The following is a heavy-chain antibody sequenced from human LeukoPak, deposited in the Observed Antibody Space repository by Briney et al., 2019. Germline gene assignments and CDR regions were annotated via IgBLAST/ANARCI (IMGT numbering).Heavy chain of an antibody. CDR1: GFTFSRYG. CDR2: ISYDGGNK. J-gene: IGHJ4*02. V-gene: IGHV3-30*18. D-gene: IGHD3-9*01. CDR3: AKDRSTYNVLTGYQDY. Sequence: GGSLRLSCAVSGFTFSRYGMHWVRQAPGKGPEWVALISYDGGNKDYVGSVKGRFTVSRDNSRNTLYLQLNSLRPEDTAVYYCAKDRSTYNVLTGYQDYWGQGTLVTVSS.